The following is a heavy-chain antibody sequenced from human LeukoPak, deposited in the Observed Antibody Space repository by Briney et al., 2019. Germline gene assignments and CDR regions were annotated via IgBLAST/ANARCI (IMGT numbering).Heavy chain of an antibody. V-gene: IGHV1-69*01. Sequence: SVKVSCKASGGTFISYAISWVRQAPGQGLEWMGGIIPIFGTAKYAQKFQGRVTITADESTSTAYMELRSLRSEDTAVYYCAREWITGTKDAFDIWGQGTMVTVSS. D-gene: IGHD1-7*01. J-gene: IGHJ3*02. CDR2: IIPIFGTA. CDR1: GGTFISYA. CDR3: AREWITGTKDAFDI.